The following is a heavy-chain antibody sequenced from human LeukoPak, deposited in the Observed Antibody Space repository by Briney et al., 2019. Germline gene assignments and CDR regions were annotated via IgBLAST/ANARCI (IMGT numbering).Heavy chain of an antibody. J-gene: IGHJ6*02. D-gene: IGHD3-16*01. CDR3: ARGVWPSAYYYYGMDV. V-gene: IGHV4-59*01. Sequence: SETLSLTCTVSGGSISSYYWTWIRQPPGKGLEWIGYIYHSGSTNYDPSLKSRVTISVDTSKNQSSLKLGSVTAADTAVYYCARGVWPSAYYYYGMDVWGQGTTVTVSS. CDR2: IYHSGST. CDR1: GGSISSYY.